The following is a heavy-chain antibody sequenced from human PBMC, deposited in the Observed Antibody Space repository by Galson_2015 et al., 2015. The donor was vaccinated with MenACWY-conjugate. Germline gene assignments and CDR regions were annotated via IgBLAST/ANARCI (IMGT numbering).Heavy chain of an antibody. Sequence: SLRLSCAASGFDFDDYAMSWVRRAPGKGLQWVAGVDLGGGRTFKTDNVRGRFTISRDNSKNTLDLQMDSLRVEDTAVYYCAKVIYGARYYFEHWGQGSLVIVTS. V-gene: IGHV3-23*03. CDR2: VDLGGGRT. J-gene: IGHJ4*02. CDR1: GFDFDDYA. D-gene: IGHD3/OR15-3a*01. CDR3: AKVIYGARYYFEH.